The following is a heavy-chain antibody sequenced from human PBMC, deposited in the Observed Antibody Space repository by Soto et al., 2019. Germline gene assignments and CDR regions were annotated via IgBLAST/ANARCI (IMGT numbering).Heavy chain of an antibody. Sequence: GGSLRLSCAASGFTFSDHYMDWVRQAPGKGLEWVGRTRNKPLSYATEYAASVKGRFTISRDDSKNSLYLQMNSLKTEDTAVYYCARGGVRPYYYGPVVFFDYWGQGTLVTVSS. J-gene: IGHJ4*02. D-gene: IGHD3-10*01. CDR2: TRNKPLSYAT. V-gene: IGHV3-72*01. CDR3: ARGGVRPYYYGPVVFFDY. CDR1: GFTFSDHY.